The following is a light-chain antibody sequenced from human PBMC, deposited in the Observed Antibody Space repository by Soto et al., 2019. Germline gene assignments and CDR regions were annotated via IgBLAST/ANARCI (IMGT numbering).Light chain of an antibody. Sequence: DIQMTQSPSTLSGSVGDRVTITCRASQTISSWLAWYQQKPGKAPKLLIYKASTLKSGVPSRFSGSGSGTEVTLTISSLQPDDFATYYCQHYNSYSEAFGPGTKVEL. V-gene: IGKV1-5*03. J-gene: IGKJ1*01. CDR3: QHYNSYSEA. CDR1: QTISSW. CDR2: KAS.